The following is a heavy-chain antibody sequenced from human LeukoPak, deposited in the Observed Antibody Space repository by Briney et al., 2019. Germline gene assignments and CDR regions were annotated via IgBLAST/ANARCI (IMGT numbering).Heavy chain of an antibody. Sequence: ASVKVSCKVSGYTLTELSMHWVRQAPGKGLEWMGGFDPEDGETIYAQKFQGRVTMTEDTSTDTAYMELSSLRSEDTAVYYCAREKCGGSCYYYYYGMDVWGQGTTVTVSS. CDR1: GYTLTELS. J-gene: IGHJ6*02. V-gene: IGHV1-24*01. CDR2: FDPEDGET. D-gene: IGHD2-15*01. CDR3: AREKCGGSCYYYYYGMDV.